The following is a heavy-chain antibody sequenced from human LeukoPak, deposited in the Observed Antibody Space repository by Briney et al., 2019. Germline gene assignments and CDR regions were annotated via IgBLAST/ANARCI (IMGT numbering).Heavy chain of an antibody. CDR1: GFTFSSYA. Sequence: PGESLRLSCAVSGFTFSSYAMSWVRQAPGKGLEWVSAISGSDGGTYYADSVKGRFTISRDNSKNTLYLQMNSLRAEDTAVYYCARQGFGDVYDSSGYFFDYWGQGTLVTVSS. CDR2: ISGSDGGT. CDR3: ARQGFGDVYDSSGYFFDY. D-gene: IGHD3-22*01. J-gene: IGHJ4*02. V-gene: IGHV3-23*01.